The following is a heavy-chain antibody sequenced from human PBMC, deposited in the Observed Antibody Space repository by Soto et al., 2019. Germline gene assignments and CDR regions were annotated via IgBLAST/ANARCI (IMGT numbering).Heavy chain of an antibody. CDR1: GLTFSTYG. J-gene: IGHJ4*02. D-gene: IGHD5-18*01. CDR3: GRDGALGDTAVVDS. CDR2: IWYDGSNK. V-gene: IGHV3-33*01. Sequence: QVQLVESGGGVVQPGNSLRLSWAASGLTFSTYGLNGVRQAPGKGLEWVAVIWYDGSNKYHGDSLKGRFTISRDNSKNTLYLQINNLRAEDTAVYYCGRDGALGDTAVVDSWGQGTLVTVSS.